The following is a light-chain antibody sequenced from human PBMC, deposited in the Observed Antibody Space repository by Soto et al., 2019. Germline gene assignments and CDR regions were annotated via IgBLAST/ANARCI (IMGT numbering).Light chain of an antibody. Sequence: QSALTQPASVSGSPGQSITISCTGTNSDVGNYNLVSWYQQHPGKAPKLIIYEVSNRPSGVSNRFSGSKSGNTASLTISGLQAEDEADYYCSSYTSSSTPVVFGGGTKLTVL. CDR3: SSYTSSSTPVV. CDR2: EVS. J-gene: IGLJ2*01. CDR1: NSDVGNYNL. V-gene: IGLV2-14*02.